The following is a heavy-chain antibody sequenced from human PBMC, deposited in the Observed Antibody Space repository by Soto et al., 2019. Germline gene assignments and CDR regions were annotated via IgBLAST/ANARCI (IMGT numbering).Heavy chain of an antibody. CDR2: IKQDGTEK. D-gene: IGHD3-10*01. Sequence: GGSLRLSCAASGFTFSSYWMTWVRQAPGKGLEWVANIKQDGTEKYYVDSVKGRFTISRDDTKSSLFLQMSSLRAEDTAVYYCARGGWAYYYSSGTDHWGQGTLVTVSS. CDR3: ARGGWAYYYSSGTDH. CDR1: GFTFSSYW. V-gene: IGHV3-7*01. J-gene: IGHJ5*02.